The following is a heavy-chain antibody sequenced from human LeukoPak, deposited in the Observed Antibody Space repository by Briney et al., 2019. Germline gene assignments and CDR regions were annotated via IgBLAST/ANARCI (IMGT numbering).Heavy chain of an antibody. Sequence: GSSVKVSFKASGGTFSSYAISWVRQAPGQGLEWMGGIIPIFGTANYAQKFQGGVTITADESTSTAYMELSSLRSEDTAVYYCARSVDSSGPFDYWGQGTLVTVSS. CDR2: IIPIFGTA. CDR3: ARSVDSSGPFDY. CDR1: GGTFSSYA. V-gene: IGHV1-69*01. J-gene: IGHJ4*02. D-gene: IGHD3-22*01.